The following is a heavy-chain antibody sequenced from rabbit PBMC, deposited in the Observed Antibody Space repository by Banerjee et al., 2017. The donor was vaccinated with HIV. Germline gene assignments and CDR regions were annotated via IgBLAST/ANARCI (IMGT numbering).Heavy chain of an antibody. D-gene: IGHD4-1*01. CDR1: GFSFSSSYW. CDR2: IDNGSDSA. J-gene: IGHJ4*01. CDR3: ARGTGWNFNL. Sequence: QEQLVESGGGLVTLGGSLTLTCTASGFSFSSSYWICWVRQAPGKGLEWIGCIDNGSDSAYYASWAKGRFTITRNTNQNTVDLKMTSLTAADTATYFCARGTGWNFNLWGPGTLVTVS. V-gene: IGHV1S45*01.